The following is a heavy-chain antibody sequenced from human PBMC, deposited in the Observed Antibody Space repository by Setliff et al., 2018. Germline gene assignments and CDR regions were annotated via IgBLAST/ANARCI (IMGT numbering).Heavy chain of an antibody. CDR1: GGSISHYY. J-gene: IGHJ5*02. CDR2: IYYSGST. Sequence: KTSETLSLTCTVSGGSISHYYWSWIRQPPGKGLEWIGYIYYSGSTNYNSSLKSRVTMSVDMSKNQFSLRLSSVTAADTAVYYCARGSYSYDSTGYSPLNWFDPWGQGTLVTVSS. CDR3: ARGSYSYDSTGYSPLNWFDP. D-gene: IGHD3-22*01. V-gene: IGHV4-59*01.